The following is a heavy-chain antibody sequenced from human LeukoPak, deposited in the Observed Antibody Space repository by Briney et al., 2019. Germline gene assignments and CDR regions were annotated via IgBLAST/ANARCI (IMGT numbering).Heavy chain of an antibody. J-gene: IGHJ5*02. Sequence: SETLSLTCAVYGGSFSGYYWSWIRQPPGKGLEWIGEINHSGSTNYNPSLESRVTISVDTSKNQFSLKLSSVTAADTAVYYCARVGGFLTNWFDPWGQGTLVTVSS. V-gene: IGHV4-34*01. CDR3: ARVGGFLTNWFDP. D-gene: IGHD3-16*01. CDR2: INHSGST. CDR1: GGSFSGYY.